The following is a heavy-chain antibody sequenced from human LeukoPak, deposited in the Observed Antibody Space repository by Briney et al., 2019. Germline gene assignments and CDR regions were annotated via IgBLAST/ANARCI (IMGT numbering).Heavy chain of an antibody. D-gene: IGHD6-13*01. CDR2: IYYSGST. Sequence: SETLSLTCTVSGGSISSYYWSWIRQPPGKGLEWIGYIYYSGSTNYNPSLKSRVTISVDTSKNQFSLKLSSVTAADTAVYYCARDAAAGTGFDYWGQGTPVTVSS. CDR1: GGSISSYY. V-gene: IGHV4-59*01. J-gene: IGHJ4*02. CDR3: ARDAAAGTGFDY.